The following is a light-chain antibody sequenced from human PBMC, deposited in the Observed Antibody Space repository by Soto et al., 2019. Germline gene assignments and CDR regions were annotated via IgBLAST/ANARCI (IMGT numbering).Light chain of an antibody. CDR3: QPYGSSPGT. Sequence: EIVLTQSPGTLSLSQGERATLSCRASQSVSSSYLAWYQQKPGQAPRLLIYGASSRATGIPDRFSGSGSGTDVTLTSSRLEREDCVVNYCQPYGSSPGTFGGGTKVEIK. J-gene: IGKJ4*01. CDR1: QSVSSSY. V-gene: IGKV3-20*01. CDR2: GAS.